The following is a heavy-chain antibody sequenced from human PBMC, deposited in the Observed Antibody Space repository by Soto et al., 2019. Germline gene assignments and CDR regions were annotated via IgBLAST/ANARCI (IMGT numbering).Heavy chain of an antibody. CDR3: AIQYDFWSGYRLTKWFDP. V-gene: IGHV4-39*02. CDR1: GGSISSSNYY. J-gene: IGHJ5*02. Sequence: QLQLQESGPGLVKPSETLSLTCTVSGGSISSSNYYWGWIRQPPGRGLEWIGTIYYNGSTYYNPSLKSRVAISVDTSNNHFSLKLNSVSAADTAVYYCAIQYDFWSGYRLTKWFDPWGQGTLVTVSS. D-gene: IGHD3-3*01. CDR2: IYYNGST.